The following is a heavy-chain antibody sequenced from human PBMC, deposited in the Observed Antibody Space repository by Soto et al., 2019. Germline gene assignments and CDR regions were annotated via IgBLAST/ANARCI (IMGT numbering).Heavy chain of an antibody. CDR3: ASLNGYCVGTSCHGYYGMDV. J-gene: IGHJ6*02. CDR2: IYYSGST. CDR1: GGSISSGGYY. Sequence: PSETLSLTCTVSGGSISSGGYYWSWIRQHPGKGLEWIGYIYYSGSTYYNPSLKSRVTISVDTSKNQFSLKLSSVTAADTAVYYCASLNGYCVGTSCHGYYGMDVWGQGTTVTVSS. V-gene: IGHV4-31*03. D-gene: IGHD2-2*03.